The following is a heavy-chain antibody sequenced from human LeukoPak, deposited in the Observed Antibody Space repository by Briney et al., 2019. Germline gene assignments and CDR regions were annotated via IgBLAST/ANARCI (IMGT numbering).Heavy chain of an antibody. CDR3: AKLLWFGELLEISTLDY. CDR2: ISGSGGST. J-gene: IGHJ4*02. Sequence: GGSLRLSCAASGFTFSSYAMTWVRQAPGKGPEWVSGISGSGGSTYYADSVKGRFTISRDNSKNTLYLQMNSLRAEDTAVYYCAKLLWFGELLEISTLDYWGQGTLVTVSS. V-gene: IGHV3-23*01. CDR1: GFTFSSYA. D-gene: IGHD3-10*01.